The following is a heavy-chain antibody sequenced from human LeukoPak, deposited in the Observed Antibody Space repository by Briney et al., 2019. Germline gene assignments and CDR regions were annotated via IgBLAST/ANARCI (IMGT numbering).Heavy chain of an antibody. CDR2: IKQDGSGK. CDR1: GFTYKNYW. D-gene: IGHD3/OR15-3a*01. J-gene: IGHJ4*02. Sequence: GGSLGLFRAASGFTYKNYWMSWVPQAPGKGLEWVANIKQDGSGKYYVDSVKGRFTISRDNAKNSLYLQMNSLRAEDTGVYYCARPRTYWGQGTLVSVSS. CDR3: ARPRTY. V-gene: IGHV3-7*02.